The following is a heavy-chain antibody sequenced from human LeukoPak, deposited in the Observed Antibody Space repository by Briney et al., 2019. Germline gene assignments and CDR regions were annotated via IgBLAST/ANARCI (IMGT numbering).Heavy chain of an antibody. CDR2: IYPGDSDT. CDR1: GYSFTSYW. Sequence: GESLQISCKGSGYSFTSYWIGWVRRMPGKGLEWMGIIYPGDSDTRYSPSFQGQVTVSADKSISTAYLQWSSLKASDTAMYYCARLGRYYYDSSGYYHFDYWGQGTLVTVSS. J-gene: IGHJ4*02. V-gene: IGHV5-51*01. CDR3: ARLGRYYYDSSGYYHFDY. D-gene: IGHD3-22*01.